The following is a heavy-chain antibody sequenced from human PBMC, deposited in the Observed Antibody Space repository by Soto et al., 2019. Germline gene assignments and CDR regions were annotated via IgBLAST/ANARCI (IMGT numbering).Heavy chain of an antibody. V-gene: IGHV5-51*01. D-gene: IGHD3-3*01. J-gene: IGHJ6*02. CDR3: ARHTDFWSGYYYYGMDV. CDR2: IYPGDSDT. Sequence: GESLKISCKGSGYSFTSYWIGWVRQMPGKGLEWMGIIYPGDSDTRYSPSFQGQVTISADKSISTAYLQWSSLKASDTAMYYCARHTDFWSGYYYYGMDVWGQGTTVTVS. CDR1: GYSFTSYW.